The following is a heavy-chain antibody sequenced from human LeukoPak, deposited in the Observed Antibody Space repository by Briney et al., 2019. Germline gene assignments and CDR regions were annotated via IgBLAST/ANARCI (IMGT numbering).Heavy chain of an antibody. Sequence: SETLSLTCAVHGGSFSGYYWSWVRQPPGKGLEWIGEINHSGSTNYSPSLKSRVTISVDTSKNQFSLRLSSVTAADTAVYYCARGSPLDYGGKFRFFDYWGQGTLVTVSS. CDR2: INHSGST. V-gene: IGHV4-34*01. J-gene: IGHJ4*02. CDR3: ARGSPLDYGGKFRFFDY. D-gene: IGHD4-23*01. CDR1: GGSFSGYY.